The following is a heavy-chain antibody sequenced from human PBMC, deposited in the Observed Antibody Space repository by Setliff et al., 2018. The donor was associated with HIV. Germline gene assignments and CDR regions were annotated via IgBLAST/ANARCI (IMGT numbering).Heavy chain of an antibody. D-gene: IGHD3-3*01. J-gene: IGHJ4*02. CDR1: GGSISSHY. Sequence: SETLSLTCTVSGGSISSHYWSWIRQPPGKGLEWIGHIYTSGSTNYNPSLKSRVTMSVGTSRNQFSLKLSSVTAADTAVYYCAGFSYNFWVYRFDHWGQGALVTVSS. CDR3: AGFSYNFWVYRFDH. V-gene: IGHV4-4*08. CDR2: IYTSGST.